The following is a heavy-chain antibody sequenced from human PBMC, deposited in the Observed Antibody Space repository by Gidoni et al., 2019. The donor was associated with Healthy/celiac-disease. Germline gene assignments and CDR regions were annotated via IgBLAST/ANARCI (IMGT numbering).Heavy chain of an antibody. CDR3: AREVVSFGVFGVATRYAFDI. CDR2: ISSSGSTI. J-gene: IGHJ3*02. D-gene: IGHD3-3*01. Sequence: QVQLVESGGGLVKPGGSLRLSCAASGFTFSDYYMSWIRQAPGKGLEWVSYISSSGSTIYYADSVKGRFTISRDNAKNSLYLQMNSLRAEDTAVYYCAREVVSFGVFGVATRYAFDIWGQGTMVTVSS. CDR1: GFTFSDYY. V-gene: IGHV3-11*01.